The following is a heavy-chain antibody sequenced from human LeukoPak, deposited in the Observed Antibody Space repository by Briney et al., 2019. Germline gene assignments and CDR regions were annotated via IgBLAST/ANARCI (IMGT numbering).Heavy chain of an antibody. CDR3: TRQGTSSDSSGLYSGNFDY. V-gene: IGHV3-73*01. Sequence: GGSLKLSCAASGFTFSGSAMHWVRQASGKGLEWVGRIRSKANSYATAYAASVKGRFTISRDDSKNTAYLQMNSLKTEDTAVYYCTRQGTSSDSSGLYSGNFDYWGQGTLVTVSS. CDR2: IRSKANSYAT. CDR1: GFTFSGSA. D-gene: IGHD3-22*01. J-gene: IGHJ4*02.